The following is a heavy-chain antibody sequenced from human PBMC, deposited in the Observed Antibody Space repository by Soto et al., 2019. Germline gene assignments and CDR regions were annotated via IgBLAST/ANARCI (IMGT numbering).Heavy chain of an antibody. CDR2: FLYTGGT. D-gene: IGHD5-12*01. CDR3: AGGTDGKKVAY. J-gene: IGHJ4*02. Sequence: QVQMAGSGPGLVEFSETLSLTCNGSGGSVTSEPYYWKWIRQPPGEGLELIGYFLYTGGTNYNPSLESRLTMSVAVSKTHFSLRLNSVTAADTAVYYCAGGTDGKKVAYWGQGALVTVSS. CDR1: GGSVTSEPYY. V-gene: IGHV4-61*03.